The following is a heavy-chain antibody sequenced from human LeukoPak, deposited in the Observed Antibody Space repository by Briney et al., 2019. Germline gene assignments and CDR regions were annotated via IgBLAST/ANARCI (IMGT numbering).Heavy chain of an antibody. D-gene: IGHD4-17*01. CDR3: ARDTRTMTAVTRGQHYYYGLDV. V-gene: IGHV4-59*01. CDR2: IYYSGST. J-gene: IGHJ6*02. Sequence: SETLSLTCTVSGGSISSYYWSWIRQPPGKGLEWIGYIYYSGSTNYNPSLKSRVTMSVDTSKNQFSLKLSSVTAADTAVYYCARDTRTMTAVTRGQHYYYGLDVWGQGTTVTVSS. CDR1: GGSISSYY.